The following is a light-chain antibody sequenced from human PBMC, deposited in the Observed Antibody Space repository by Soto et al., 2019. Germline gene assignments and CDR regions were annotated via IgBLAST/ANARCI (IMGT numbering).Light chain of an antibody. CDR3: SSYTSSRAYV. CDR2: EVS. Sequence: QSARAQPASVSGSLGQSITISCTGTSSDVGGYNYVSWYQQQSGKAPKLMIHEVSNRPSGVSNRFSGSKSGNTASLTISGLQAEDEADCYCSSYTSSRAYVFGIGTRVTVL. CDR1: SSDVGGYNY. V-gene: IGLV2-14*01. J-gene: IGLJ1*01.